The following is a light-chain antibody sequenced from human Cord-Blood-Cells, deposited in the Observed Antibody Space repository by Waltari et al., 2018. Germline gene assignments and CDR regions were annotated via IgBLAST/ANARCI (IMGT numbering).Light chain of an antibody. Sequence: QAGLTQPPSVSKGLRQTATLTCTGNSNNVGNQGAAWLQQHQGHPPKLLSYRNNNRPVGIAERLPAARSGNTASLTITGLQPEDEADYYCSAWDSSLSAWVFGGGTKLTVL. CDR2: RNN. V-gene: IGLV10-54*01. CDR1: SNNVGNQG. CDR3: SAWDSSLSAWV. J-gene: IGLJ3*02.